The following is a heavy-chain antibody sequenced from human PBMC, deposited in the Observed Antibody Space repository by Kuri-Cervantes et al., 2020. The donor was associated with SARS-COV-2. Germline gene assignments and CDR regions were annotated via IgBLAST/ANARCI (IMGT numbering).Heavy chain of an antibody. Sequence: SETLSLTCTVSGGSISSSSYYWGWIRQPPGKGLEWIGSIYYSGSTYYNPSLKSRATISVDTSKNQSSLKLSSVTAADTAVYYCARLTGYSSGWYWASWWFDPWGQGTLVTVSS. CDR3: ARLTGYSSGWYWASWWFDP. CDR1: GGSISSSSYY. D-gene: IGHD6-19*01. CDR2: IYYSGST. J-gene: IGHJ5*02. V-gene: IGHV4-39*01.